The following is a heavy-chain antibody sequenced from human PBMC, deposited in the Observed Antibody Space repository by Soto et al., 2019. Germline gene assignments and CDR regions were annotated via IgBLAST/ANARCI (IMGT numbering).Heavy chain of an antibody. Sequence: PSETLSLTCSVSGDSISNVDYFWAWIRQPPGQALEYIGYHYKSTTTYYNPSFESRVAISLDTSKSQFSLTVPSVAAADTALYFCARGRYCLTGRCFPNWFDSWGQGTLVTVSS. CDR2: HYKSTTT. D-gene: IGHD2-15*01. CDR3: ARGRYCLTGRCFPNWFDS. J-gene: IGHJ5*01. CDR1: GDSISNVDYF. V-gene: IGHV4-30-4*01.